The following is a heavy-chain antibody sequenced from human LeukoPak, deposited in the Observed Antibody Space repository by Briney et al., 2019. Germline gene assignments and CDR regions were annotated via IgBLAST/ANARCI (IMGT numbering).Heavy chain of an antibody. CDR1: GFTFSNAW. D-gene: IGHD6-6*01. CDR2: ISSSSSYI. J-gene: IGHJ5*02. CDR3: ASSSSYSGVDP. Sequence: GGSLRLSCAASGFTFSNAWMNWVRQAPGKGLEWVSSISSSSSYIYYADSVKGRFTISRDNAKNSLYLQMNSLRAEDTAVYYCASSSSYSGVDPWGQGTLVTVSS. V-gene: IGHV3-21*01.